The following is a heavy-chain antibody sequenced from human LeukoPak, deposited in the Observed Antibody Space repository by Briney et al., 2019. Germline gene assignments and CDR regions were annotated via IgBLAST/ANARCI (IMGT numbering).Heavy chain of an antibody. CDR1: GGSLSSYF. D-gene: IGHD2-2*01. CDR2: IYYSGST. CDR3: ARRTRGFFDY. V-gene: IGHV4-59*03. Sequence: SETLSLTCTVSGGSLSSYFWSWIRLPPGKGLEWIGYIYYSGSTNNNPSLKSRVTISVDTSKRQFSLKVSSVTAADTAVYYCARRTRGFFDYWGQGILVTVSS. J-gene: IGHJ4*02.